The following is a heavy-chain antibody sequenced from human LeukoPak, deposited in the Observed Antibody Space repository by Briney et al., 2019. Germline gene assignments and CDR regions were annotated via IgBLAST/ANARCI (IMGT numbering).Heavy chain of an antibody. CDR2: ISSSGSTI. V-gene: IGHV3-48*03. D-gene: IGHD2-2*01. CDR3: AGTYCSSTSCSFWYYYGMDV. Sequence: QPGGSLRLSCAASGFTFSSYEMNWVRQAPGKGLEWVSYISSSGSTIYYADSVKGRFTISRDNAKNSLYLQMNSLRAEDTAVYYCAGTYCSSTSCSFWYYYGMDVWGQGTTVTVSS. J-gene: IGHJ6*02. CDR1: GFTFSSYE.